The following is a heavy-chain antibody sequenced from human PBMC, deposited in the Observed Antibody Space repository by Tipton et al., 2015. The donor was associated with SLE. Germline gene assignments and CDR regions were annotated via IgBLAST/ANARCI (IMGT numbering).Heavy chain of an antibody. V-gene: IGHV2-5*01. CDR1: GFSLSTSGVG. D-gene: IGHD5-18*01. CDR2: IYWNDDK. J-gene: IGHJ4*02. Sequence: LVKPSQTLTLTCTFSGFSLSTSGVGVGWIRQPPGKALEWLALIYWNDDKRYSPSLKSRLTITKDTSKNQVVLTMTDIDPVDTATYYCAHRLQGSSYGYKNFDYWGQGTLVTVSS. CDR3: AHRLQGSSYGYKNFDY.